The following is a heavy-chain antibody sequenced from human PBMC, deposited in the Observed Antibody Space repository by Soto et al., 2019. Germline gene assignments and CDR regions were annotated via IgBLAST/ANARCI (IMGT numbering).Heavy chain of an antibody. D-gene: IGHD2-8*01. J-gene: IGHJ6*02. CDR1: GFSLSNARMG. Sequence: SGPTLVNPTETLTLTCTVSGFSLSNARMGVSWIRQPPGKALEWLAHIFSNDEKSYSTSLKSRLTIAKDTSKSQVVLTMTHMDPVDTATYYCARRSIVLRVYAADYYYYGMDVWGQGTTVTVSS. V-gene: IGHV2-26*01. CDR2: IFSNDEK. CDR3: ARRSIVLRVYAADYYYYGMDV.